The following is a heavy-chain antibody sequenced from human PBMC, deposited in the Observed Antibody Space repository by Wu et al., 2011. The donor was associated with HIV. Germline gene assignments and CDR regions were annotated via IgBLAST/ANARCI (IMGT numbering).Heavy chain of an antibody. V-gene: IGHV1-8*03. CDR1: GHTFTSYD. CDR3: ARVPPKDYYYGMDV. J-gene: IGHJ6*02. CDR2: MNPNSGNA. Sequence: QVQLVQSGAEVKKPGASVKVSCKASGHTFTSYDINWVRQATGQGLEWMGWMNPNSGNAGYAQKFQGRVTITRDTSISTAYMQLSSLGSEDSAVYYCARVPPKDYYYGMDVWGQGTIVIVSS.